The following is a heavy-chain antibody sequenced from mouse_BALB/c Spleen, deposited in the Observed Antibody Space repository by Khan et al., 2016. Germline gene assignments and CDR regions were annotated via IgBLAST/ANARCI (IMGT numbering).Heavy chain of an antibody. Sequence: QVQLKQSGPGLVAPSQSLSITCTVSGFSLPNYGVHWVRQPPGKGLEWLGVIWAGGSTNYNSALMSRLSIMKDNSKSQVFLKMNSLQTDDTGIYYCAIDAVFSGSSVVDWYFDVWGAGTTVTVSS. CDR1: GFSLPNYG. D-gene: IGHD1-1*01. CDR3: AIDAVFSGSSVVDWYFDV. CDR2: IWAGGST. V-gene: IGHV2-9*02. J-gene: IGHJ1*01.